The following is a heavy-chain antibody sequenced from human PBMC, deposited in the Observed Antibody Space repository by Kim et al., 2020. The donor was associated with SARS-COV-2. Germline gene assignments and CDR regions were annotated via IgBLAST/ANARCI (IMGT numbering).Heavy chain of an antibody. CDR2: IWYDGSNK. J-gene: IGHJ4*02. Sequence: GGSLRLSCAASGFTFSSYGMHWVRQAPGKGLEWVAVIWYDGSNKYYADSVKGRFTISRDNSKNTLYLQMNSLRTEDTAVYYCARDRAFGDYDSSDYWGQGTLVTVSS. CDR1: GFTFSSYG. V-gene: IGHV3-33*01. D-gene: IGHD3-22*01. CDR3: ARDRAFGDYDSSDY.